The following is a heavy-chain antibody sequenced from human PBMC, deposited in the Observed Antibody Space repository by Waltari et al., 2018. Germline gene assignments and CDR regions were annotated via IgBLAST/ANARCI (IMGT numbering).Heavy chain of an antibody. CDR3: TRDFWRGSSWNAFDI. V-gene: IGHV4-30-4*08. Sequence: QVQLQESGPGLVKPSQTLSLTCSFSGASISSRDCYWTWIRQPPGKGLEWIGYIYDSGSTTYHPSLKSRVTISIDTSKNQFSLRLSSVTAADTAVYYCTRDFWRGSSWNAFDIWGQGTMVTVSS. D-gene: IGHD3-3*01. CDR2: IYDSGST. CDR1: GASISSRDCY. J-gene: IGHJ3*02.